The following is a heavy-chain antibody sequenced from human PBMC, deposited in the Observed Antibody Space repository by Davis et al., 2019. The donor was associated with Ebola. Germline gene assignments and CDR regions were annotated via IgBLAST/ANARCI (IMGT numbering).Heavy chain of an antibody. V-gene: IGHV3-53*01. J-gene: IGHJ5*02. CDR2: LHSVSGI. D-gene: IGHD3-10*01. Sequence: GESLKISCSASGYTVGSDFMIWARQAPGKGLEWLSMLHSVSGIFYADSVRGRFTISAVTSKNTLYLQMNSLRVDDTAVYYCATRGPWGQGTLVTVSS. CDR1: GYTVGSDF. CDR3: ATRGP.